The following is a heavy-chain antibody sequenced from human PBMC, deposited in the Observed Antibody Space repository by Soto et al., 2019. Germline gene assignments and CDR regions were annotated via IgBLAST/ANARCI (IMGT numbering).Heavy chain of an antibody. D-gene: IGHD3-9*01. CDR3: AGVIRDLDFLIDV. J-gene: IGHJ6*02. Sequence: ASVKVSCKASGYSTTKYGTHWVRQAPGQGLEWMAWINAANGDTKYSQKLQGRVTLTRDTSANTVYMELSSLRSEDTAVYYCAGVIRDLDFLIDVWAQRSTVTGSS. CDR2: INAANGDT. V-gene: IGHV1-3*01. CDR1: GYSTTKYG.